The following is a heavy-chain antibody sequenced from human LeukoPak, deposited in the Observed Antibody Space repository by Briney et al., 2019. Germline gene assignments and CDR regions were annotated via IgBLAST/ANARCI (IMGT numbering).Heavy chain of an antibody. V-gene: IGHV1-69*01. CDR1: GGTFSSYA. D-gene: IGHD3-10*01. CDR2: IIPIFGTA. J-gene: IGHJ3*01. Sequence: ASVKVSCKASGGTFSSYAISWVRQAPGQGLEWMGGIIPIFGTANYAQKFQGRVTITADESTSTAYMELSSLRSEDTAVYYCARDLYYYGSGSYYDVFDVWGQGTMVTVSS. CDR3: ARDLYYYGSGSYYDVFDV.